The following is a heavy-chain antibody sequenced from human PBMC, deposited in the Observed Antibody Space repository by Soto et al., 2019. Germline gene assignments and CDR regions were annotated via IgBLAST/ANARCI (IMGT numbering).Heavy chain of an antibody. CDR1: GYTFTSYY. V-gene: IGHV1-46*01. CDR2: INPSGGST. Sequence: ASVKVSCKASGYTFTSYYMHWVRQAPGQGLEWMGIINPSGGSTSYAQKFQGGVTMTRDTSTSTVYMELSSLRSEDTAVYYCARDRLIAARRYGMDVWGQGTTVTVSS. D-gene: IGHD6-6*01. J-gene: IGHJ6*02. CDR3: ARDRLIAARRYGMDV.